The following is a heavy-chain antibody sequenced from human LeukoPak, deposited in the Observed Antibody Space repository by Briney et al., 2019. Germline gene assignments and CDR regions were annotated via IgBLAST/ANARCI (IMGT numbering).Heavy chain of an antibody. D-gene: IGHD2-8*01. J-gene: IGHJ2*01. V-gene: IGHV3-48*03. CDR1: GFTFSSSE. CDR3: ARDRGTNGRVYWYFDL. Sequence: GGSLRLSCAASGFTFSSSEMNWARQAPGKGLEWVSFISSSGTTIYYADSVKGRFTISRDDAKNSLSLQMKSLRAEDTAVYYCARDRGTNGRVYWYFDLWGRGTLVTVSS. CDR2: ISSSGTTI.